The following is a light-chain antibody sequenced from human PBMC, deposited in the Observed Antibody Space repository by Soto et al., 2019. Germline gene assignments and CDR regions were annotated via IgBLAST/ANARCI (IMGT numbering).Light chain of an antibody. CDR3: QQSYSTPPT. J-gene: IGKJ1*01. V-gene: IGKV3-20*01. Sequence: DIVMTQSPLSLPVTPGYPSTLSCSASQSVSSTFLGWYQQKPGPAPRLLIYGASSRATGIPDRFSGSGSGTDFTLTISSLQPEDFATYYCQQSYSTPPTFGQGTKVDIK. CDR2: GAS. CDR1: QSVSSTF.